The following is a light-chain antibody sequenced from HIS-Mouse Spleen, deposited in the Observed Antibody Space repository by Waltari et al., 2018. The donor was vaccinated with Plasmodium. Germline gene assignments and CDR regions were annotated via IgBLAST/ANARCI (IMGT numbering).Light chain of an antibody. V-gene: IGKV1-13*02. Sequence: AIQLTQSPSSLSASVGDSVTLTCRASQGIRSALAWYQQKPVKAPKLLIYDASSLESGVPSRFSGSGSGTDFTLTISSLQPEDFATYYCQQFNSYPLTFGGGTKVEIK. CDR3: QQFNSYPLT. J-gene: IGKJ4*01. CDR2: DAS. CDR1: QGIRSA.